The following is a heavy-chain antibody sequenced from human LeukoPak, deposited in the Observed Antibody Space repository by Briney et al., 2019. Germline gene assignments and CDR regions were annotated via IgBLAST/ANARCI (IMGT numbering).Heavy chain of an antibody. D-gene: IGHD3-10*01. CDR1: GVSISSGGYY. J-gene: IGHJ6*02. CDR3: AGSEAPITPPPYGMGV. CDR2: IYSSGNT. V-gene: IGHV4-31*03. Sequence: SETLSLTCTVSGVSISSGGYYWSWIRQHPGKGLEWIGYIYSSGNTFYNPSLKSRVIISVDTSKNQFSLKLSSVTAADTALYYCAGSEAPITPPPYGMGVWGQGTKVTVSS.